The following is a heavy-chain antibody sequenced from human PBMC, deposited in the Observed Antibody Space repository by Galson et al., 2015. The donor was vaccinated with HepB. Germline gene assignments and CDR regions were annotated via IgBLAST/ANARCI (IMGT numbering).Heavy chain of an antibody. CDR3: ARPYYYDSSGSPDAFDI. V-gene: IGHV7-4-1*02. J-gene: IGHJ3*02. Sequence: SVKVSCKASGYTFTSYAMNWVRQAPGQGLEWMGWINTNTGNPTYAQGFTGRFVFSLDTSVSTAYLQISSLKAEDTAVYYCARPYYYDSSGSPDAFDIWGQGTMVTVSS. CDR2: INTNTGNP. CDR1: GYTFTSYA. D-gene: IGHD3-22*01.